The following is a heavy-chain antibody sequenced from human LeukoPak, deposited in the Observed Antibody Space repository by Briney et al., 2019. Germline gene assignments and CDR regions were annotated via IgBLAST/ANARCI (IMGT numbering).Heavy chain of an antibody. CDR2: ISSSSSYI. J-gene: IGHJ5*02. CDR3: ARDLGQYYDTSDNWFDP. V-gene: IGHV3-21*01. Sequence: GGSLRLSCAASGFTVSSYSMNWVRQAPGKGLEWISSISSSSSYIYYADSVKGRFTISRDNAKNSLYLQVNSLRAEDTAVYYCARDLGQYYDTSDNWFDPWGQGTLVTVSS. D-gene: IGHD3-22*01. CDR1: GFTVSSYS.